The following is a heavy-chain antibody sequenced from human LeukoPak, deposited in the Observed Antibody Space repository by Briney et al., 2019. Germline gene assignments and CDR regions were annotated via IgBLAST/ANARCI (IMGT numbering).Heavy chain of an antibody. J-gene: IGHJ4*02. CDR3: AREVAVVVAATPHIDY. CDR1: GYTFTGYY. D-gene: IGHD2-15*01. CDR2: INPNSGGT. Sequence: ASVTVSCKASGYTFTGYYMHWVRQAPGQGLEWMGWINPNSGGTNYAQKFQGRVTMTRDTSISTAYMELSRLRSDDTAVYYCAREVAVVVAATPHIDYWGQGTLVTVSS. V-gene: IGHV1-2*02.